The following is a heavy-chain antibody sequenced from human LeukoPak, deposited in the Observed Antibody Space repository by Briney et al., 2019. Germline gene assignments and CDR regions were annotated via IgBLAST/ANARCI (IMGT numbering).Heavy chain of an antibody. CDR2: ISSSGSTI. Sequence: PGGPLRLSCAASGFTFSDYYMSWIRQAPGKGLEWVSYISSSGSTIYYADSVKGRFTISRDNAKNSLYLQMNSLRAEDTAVYYCARVRVVGETHDAFDIWGQGTMVTVSS. CDR3: ARVRVVGETHDAFDI. J-gene: IGHJ3*02. CDR1: GFTFSDYY. D-gene: IGHD3-3*01. V-gene: IGHV3-11*01.